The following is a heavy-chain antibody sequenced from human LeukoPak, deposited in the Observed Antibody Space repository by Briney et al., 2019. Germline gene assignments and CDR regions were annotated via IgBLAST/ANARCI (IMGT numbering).Heavy chain of an antibody. CDR3: ARDEEGTLPFDY. CDR1: GGTFSSYA. Sequence: ASVKVSCKASGGTFSSYAISWVRQAPGQGLEWMGWISAYNGNTNYAQKLQGRVTMTTDTSTSTAYMELRSLRSDDTAVYYCARDEEGTLPFDYWGQGTLVTVSS. J-gene: IGHJ4*02. CDR2: ISAYNGNT. V-gene: IGHV1-18*01. D-gene: IGHD1-1*01.